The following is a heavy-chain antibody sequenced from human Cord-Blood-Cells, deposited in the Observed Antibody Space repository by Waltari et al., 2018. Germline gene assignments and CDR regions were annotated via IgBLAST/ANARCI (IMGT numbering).Heavy chain of an antibody. CDR3: ARGEAARHYYYYMDV. D-gene: IGHD6-6*01. CDR1: GGTFSSYA. Sequence: QVQLVQSGAEVKKPGSSVNVSCKASGGTFSSYAISWVRQAPGQGLEWMGRIIPIFGTANYAQSVQGRVTITADESTSTAYIELSSLRSEDTAVYYCARGEAARHYYYYMDVWGKGTTVTVSS. CDR2: IIPIFGTA. V-gene: IGHV1-69*18. J-gene: IGHJ6*03.